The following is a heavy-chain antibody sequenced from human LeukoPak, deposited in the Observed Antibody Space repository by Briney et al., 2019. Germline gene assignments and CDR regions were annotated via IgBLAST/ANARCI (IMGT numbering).Heavy chain of an antibody. CDR2: INPNSGGT. V-gene: IGHV1-2*02. CDR1: GYTFTGYY. J-gene: IGHJ4*02. D-gene: IGHD2-15*01. Sequence: ASVKVSCKASGYTFTGYYMRWVRQAPGQGLEWMGWINPNSGGTNYAQKFQGRVTMTRDTSISTAYMELSRLRSDDTAAYYRARGNDVVVVAATLTARFDYWGQGTLVTVSS. CDR3: ARGNDVVVVAATLTARFDY.